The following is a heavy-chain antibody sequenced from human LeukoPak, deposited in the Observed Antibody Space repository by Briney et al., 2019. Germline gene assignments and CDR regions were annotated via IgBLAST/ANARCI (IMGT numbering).Heavy chain of an antibody. CDR1: GGSINSNNW. D-gene: IGHD4-23*01. V-gene: IGHV4-4*02. Sequence: SGTLSLTCAVSGGSINSNNWWSWVRQPPGKGLEWIGEIYHSGSTNYNPSLKSRVTISVDKSIGTAYLQWSSLKASDTAMYYCARLPTVVTPGNWYFDLWGRGALVTVSS. CDR2: IYHSGST. CDR3: ARLPTVVTPGNWYFDL. J-gene: IGHJ2*01.